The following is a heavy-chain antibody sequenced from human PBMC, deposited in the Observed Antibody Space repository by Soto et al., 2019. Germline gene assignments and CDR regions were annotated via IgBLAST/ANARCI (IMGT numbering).Heavy chain of an antibody. D-gene: IGHD6-19*01. J-gene: IGHJ4*02. CDR1: GYTFTGYG. V-gene: IGHV1-18*01. Sequence: QVHLVQSGAEVKKPGASVKVSCKASGYTFTGYGITWVRQAPGQGLEWMGWISDYNGNTNYAQMLLGRVTITTDTATSTAYMELRSLRSDDTAVYYCARGISVVDQFDYWSQGTLDSVSS. CDR3: ARGISVVDQFDY. CDR2: ISDYNGNT.